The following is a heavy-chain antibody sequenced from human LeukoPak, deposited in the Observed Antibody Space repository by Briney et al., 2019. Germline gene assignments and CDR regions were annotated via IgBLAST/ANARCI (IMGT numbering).Heavy chain of an antibody. V-gene: IGHV3-7*03. CDR3: ARADAGQRYFDY. Sequence: GGSLTLSCAASGFTFSSYWMSWVRQAPGNGLEWVANINQDGSEKYYVGSVKGRFTISRDTAKKSMYLQMNSLRADDTAVYYCARADAGQRYFDYWGQGTLVTVSS. J-gene: IGHJ4*02. CDR2: INQDGSEK. D-gene: IGHD5-18*01. CDR1: GFTFSSYW.